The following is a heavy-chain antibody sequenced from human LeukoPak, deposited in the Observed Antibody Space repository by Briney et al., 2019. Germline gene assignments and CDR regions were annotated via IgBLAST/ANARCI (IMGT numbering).Heavy chain of an antibody. J-gene: IGHJ4*02. D-gene: IGHD1-1*01. CDR3: ARALYNRFFDY. Sequence: SETLSLTCTVSGGSISTYYWSWIRQPPGKGLEWLGYIYYSGSINYNPSLKSRVTISVDTSKNQFPLKLSSVTAADTAVYYCARALYNRFFDYWGQGTLVTVSS. CDR1: GGSISTYY. CDR2: IYYSGSI. V-gene: IGHV4-59*01.